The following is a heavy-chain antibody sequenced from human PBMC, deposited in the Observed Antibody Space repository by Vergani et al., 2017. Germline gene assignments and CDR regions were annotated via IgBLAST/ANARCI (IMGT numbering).Heavy chain of an antibody. CDR3: ASQQRGYSYEFDY. Sequence: QVQLQQWGAGLLKPSETLSLTCTVSGGSISSSSYYWGWIRQPPGKGLEWIGSIYYSGSTYYNPSLKSRVTISVDTSKNQFSLKLSSVTAADTAVYYCASQQRGYSYEFDYWGQGTLVTVSS. J-gene: IGHJ4*02. CDR1: GGSISSSSYY. V-gene: IGHV4-39*01. D-gene: IGHD5-18*01. CDR2: IYYSGST.